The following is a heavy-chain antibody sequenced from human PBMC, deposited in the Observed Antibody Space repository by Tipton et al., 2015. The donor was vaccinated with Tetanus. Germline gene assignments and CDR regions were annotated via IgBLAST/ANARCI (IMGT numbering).Heavy chain of an antibody. CDR3: ASCRGYSSGCEIDY. Sequence: SLRLSCAASGFTFSSYAMHWVRQAPGKGLEWVAVISYDGSNKYYADSVKGRFTISRDNSKNTLYLQMNSLRAEDTAVYYCASCRGYSSGCEIDYWGQGTLVTVSS. CDR2: ISYDGSNK. V-gene: IGHV3-30-3*01. J-gene: IGHJ4*02. D-gene: IGHD6-19*01. CDR1: GFTFSSYA.